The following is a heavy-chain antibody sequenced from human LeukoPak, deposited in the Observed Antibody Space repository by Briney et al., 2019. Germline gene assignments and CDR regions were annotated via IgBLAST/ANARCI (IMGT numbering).Heavy chain of an antibody. J-gene: IGHJ4*02. CDR1: GFTFSSYA. V-gene: IGHV3-23*01. CDR3: AKARGLYYYDTSGYTFDY. Sequence: GGSLRLSCAASGFTFSSYAMSWVRQAPGKGLEWVSAISGSGGSTYYADSVRGRFTISRDNSKNTLYLQMNSLRAEDTAVYYCAKARGLYYYDTSGYTFDYWGQGTLVTVSS. CDR2: ISGSGGST. D-gene: IGHD3-22*01.